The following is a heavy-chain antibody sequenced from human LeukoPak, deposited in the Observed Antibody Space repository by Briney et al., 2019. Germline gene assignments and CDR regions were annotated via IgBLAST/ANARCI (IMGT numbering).Heavy chain of an antibody. CDR1: GGSMNSYY. V-gene: IGHV4-59*08. CDR2: IYYSGST. J-gene: IGHJ3*01. CDR3: ARQPGGTAAFDL. D-gene: IGHD1-14*01. Sequence: PSETLSLTCTVSGGSMNSYYWSWIRQPPGKGVERIAYIYYSGSTNYNPSLKSRVTISVDTSKNQFSLTLSSVTAADTAVYYCARQPGGTAAFDLWGQGTMVTVSS.